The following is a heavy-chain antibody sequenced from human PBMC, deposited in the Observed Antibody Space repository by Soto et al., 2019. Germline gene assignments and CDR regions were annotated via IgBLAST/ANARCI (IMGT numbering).Heavy chain of an antibody. D-gene: IGHD3-22*01. CDR3: ARAFLPDYYDSIYFGGWYEP. Sequence: SETLSLTCTVSGGSISSGNYSWSWIRQPPGKGLEWIGHIYYSGSTYFNPSLKSRLTISVDASKNYFSLKLSSVTAADTAVYYCARAFLPDYYDSIYFGGWYEPWGQGTLGTVSS. CDR2: IYYSGST. J-gene: IGHJ5*02. V-gene: IGHV4-30-4*02. CDR1: GGSISSGNYS.